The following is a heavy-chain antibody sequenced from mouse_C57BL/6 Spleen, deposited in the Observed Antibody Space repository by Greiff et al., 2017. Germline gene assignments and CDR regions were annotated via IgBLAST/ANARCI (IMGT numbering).Heavy chain of an antibody. CDR3: ARRIGDGSSPCAMDY. D-gene: IGHD1-1*01. CDR1: GYTFTSYW. J-gene: IGHJ4*01. CDR2: IYPSDSET. V-gene: IGHV1-61*01. Sequence: QVQLQQPGAELVRPGSSVKLSCKASGYTFTSYWMDWVKQRPGQGLEWIGNIYPSDSETHYNQKFKDKATLTVDKSSSTAYMQRSSLTSEDSAVYYCARRIGDGSSPCAMDYWGQGTSVTVSS.